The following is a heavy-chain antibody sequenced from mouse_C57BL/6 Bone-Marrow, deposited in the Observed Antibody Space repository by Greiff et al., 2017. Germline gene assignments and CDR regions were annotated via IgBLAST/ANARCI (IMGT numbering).Heavy chain of an antibody. J-gene: IGHJ4*01. Sequence: QVQLQQPGAELVKPGASVKLSCKASGYTFTSYWMHWVKQRPGQGLEWIGMIHPNSGSTNYNEKFKSKATLTVDKSSSTAYMQLSSLTSEDSAVYYCAREGYYYGSSYLYYYAMDYWGQGTSVTVSS. CDR2: IHPNSGST. V-gene: IGHV1-64*01. CDR1: GYTFTSYW. CDR3: AREGYYYGSSYLYYYAMDY. D-gene: IGHD1-1*01.